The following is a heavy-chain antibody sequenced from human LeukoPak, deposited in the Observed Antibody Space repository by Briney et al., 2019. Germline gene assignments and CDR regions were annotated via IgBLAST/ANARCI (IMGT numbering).Heavy chain of an antibody. CDR2: INPSGGST. CDR1: GYTFTSYY. Sequence: ASVKVSCKASGYTFTSYYMHWVRQAPGQGLEWMGIINPSGGSTSYAQKFQGRVTMTRDTSTSTVYMELSSLRSEDTAVYYCARETGDDSSGFYDGFDPRGQGTLVTVSS. CDR3: ARETGDDSSGFYDGFDP. V-gene: IGHV1-46*01. J-gene: IGHJ5*02. D-gene: IGHD6-19*01.